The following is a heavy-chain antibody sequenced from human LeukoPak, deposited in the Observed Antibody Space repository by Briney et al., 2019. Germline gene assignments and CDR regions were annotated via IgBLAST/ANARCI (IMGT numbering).Heavy chain of an antibody. Sequence: SETLSLTCTVSGGSISSSSYYWGWIRQPPGKGLEWIGSIYYRGSTYYNPSLKSRVTISVDTSKNQFSLKLSSVTAADTAVYYCARPLPGGSSSWYGRNNDAFDIWGQGTMVTVSS. V-gene: IGHV4-39*01. CDR2: IYYRGST. J-gene: IGHJ3*02. CDR3: ARPLPGGSSSWYGRNNDAFDI. CDR1: GGSISSSSYY. D-gene: IGHD6-13*01.